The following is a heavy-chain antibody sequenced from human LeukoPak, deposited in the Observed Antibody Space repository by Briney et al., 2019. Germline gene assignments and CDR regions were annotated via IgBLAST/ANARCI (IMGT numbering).Heavy chain of an antibody. Sequence: ASVKVSCKVSGHTLTDLSTHWVRQAPGRGLEWMGGIDPEDGETIYAQKFQGRVTMTEDTSTDTAYMELSSLRSEDTAVYYCARGPDYGDYSYWGQGTLVTVSS. CDR1: GHTLTDLS. V-gene: IGHV1-24*01. CDR3: ARGPDYGDYSY. D-gene: IGHD4-17*01. CDR2: IDPEDGET. J-gene: IGHJ4*02.